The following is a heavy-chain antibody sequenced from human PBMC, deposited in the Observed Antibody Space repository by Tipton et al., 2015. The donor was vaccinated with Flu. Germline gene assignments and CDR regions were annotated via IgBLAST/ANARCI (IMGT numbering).Heavy chain of an antibody. D-gene: IGHD1-26*01. CDR1: GYY. V-gene: IGHV4-34*01. Sequence: GYYWSWIRQSPGKGLEWIGEINQSGRPNYNPSLKNRVTISVDTSKNQFSLSLTSVTAADTAMYYCARGSWEVRFDPWGQGTLVTVSP. CDR3: ARGSWEVRFDP. CDR2: INQSGRP. J-gene: IGHJ5*02.